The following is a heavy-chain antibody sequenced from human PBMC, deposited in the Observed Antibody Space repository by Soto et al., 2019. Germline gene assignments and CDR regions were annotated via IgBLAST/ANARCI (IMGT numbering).Heavy chain of an antibody. V-gene: IGHV4-34*01. CDR2: INHSGST. CDR1: GGSFSGYY. J-gene: IGHJ4*02. D-gene: IGHD4-17*01. Sequence: LSVTCAVYGGSFSGYYWSWIRQPPGKGLEWIGEINHSGSTNYNPSLKSRVTISVDTSKNQFSLKLSSVTAADTAVYYCARSPVNKNDYGGNYFDYWGQGTLVTVSS. CDR3: ARSPVNKNDYGGNYFDY.